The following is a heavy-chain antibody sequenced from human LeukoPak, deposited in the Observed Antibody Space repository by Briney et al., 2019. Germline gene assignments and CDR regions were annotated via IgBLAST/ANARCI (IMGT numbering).Heavy chain of an antibody. D-gene: IGHD3-3*01. CDR3: ASPSGSVTIFGVVDYFES. V-gene: IGHV3-30*03. CDR2: ISYDVSNE. J-gene: IGHJ4*02. Sequence: PGGTLRLSCVVSGVTFTNYGLDWGRHAPGEGLYWGASISYDVSNEKYAESVKGGFTISRDNSKNRLYLQLNSLRAEDTAVYYCASPSGSVTIFGVVDYFESWGQGCLVTVSS. CDR1: GVTFTNYG.